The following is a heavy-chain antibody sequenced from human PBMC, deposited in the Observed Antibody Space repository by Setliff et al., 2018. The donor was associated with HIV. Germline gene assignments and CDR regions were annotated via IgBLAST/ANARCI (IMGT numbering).Heavy chain of an antibody. V-gene: IGHV1-2*02. Sequence: GASVKVSCKASGYTFTGYYIHWVRQAPGQGLEWMGWINPDSGDTNYAQKFQGRVAMTRDTSTSTVYMELSSLRSEDTAVYYCASAGAWQRNALDIWGQGTMVTVSS. CDR2: INPDSGDT. CDR1: GYTFTGYY. CDR3: ASAGAWQRNALDI. D-gene: IGHD5-12*01. J-gene: IGHJ3*02.